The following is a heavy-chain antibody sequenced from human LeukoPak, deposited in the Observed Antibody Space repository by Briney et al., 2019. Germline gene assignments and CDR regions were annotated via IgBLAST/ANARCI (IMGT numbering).Heavy chain of an antibody. D-gene: IGHD3-22*01. J-gene: IGHJ2*01. CDR3: ATVYYDSSGSPSWYFDL. CDR2: FDPEDGET. Sequence: ASVNVSCKVSGYTLTELSMHWVRQAPGKGLEWMGGFDPEDGETIYAQKFQGRVTMTEDTSTDTAYMELSSLRSEDTAVYYCATVYYDSSGSPSWYFDLWGRGTLVTVSS. V-gene: IGHV1-24*01. CDR1: GYTLTELS.